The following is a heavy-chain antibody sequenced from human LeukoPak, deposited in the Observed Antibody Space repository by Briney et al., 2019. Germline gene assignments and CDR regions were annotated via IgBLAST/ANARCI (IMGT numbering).Heavy chain of an antibody. CDR3: ARDGVAGARDI. D-gene: IGHD6-13*01. V-gene: IGHV3-74*01. Sequence: GGSLRLSCAASGFTFSYYWMHWVRQAPGKGLVWVSRINSDGSSTDYADSVKGRFTISRDNAKVTLYLQMNSLRAEDTAVYYCARDGVAGARDIWGQGTMVTVSS. CDR1: GFTFSYYW. J-gene: IGHJ3*02. CDR2: INSDGSST.